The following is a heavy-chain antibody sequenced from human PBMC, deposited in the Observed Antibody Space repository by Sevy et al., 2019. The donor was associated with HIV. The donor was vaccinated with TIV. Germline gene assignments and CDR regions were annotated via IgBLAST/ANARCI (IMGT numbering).Heavy chain of an antibody. CDR1: GYSFTSYW. Sequence: GESLKISCKGSGYSFTSYWIGWVRQMPGKGLEWMGIIYPGDSDTRYSPSFQGQVTISADKSISTAYLQWSSLKASDTAMYYCARIHYYGSGSSYYYYYMDVWGKGTTVTVSS. CDR2: IYPGDSDT. CDR3: ARIHYYGSGSSYYYYYMDV. V-gene: IGHV5-51*01. D-gene: IGHD3-10*01. J-gene: IGHJ6*03.